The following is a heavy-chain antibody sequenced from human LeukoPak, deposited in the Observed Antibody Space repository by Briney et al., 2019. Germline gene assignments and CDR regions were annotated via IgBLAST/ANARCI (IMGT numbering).Heavy chain of an antibody. CDR1: GFTFSSYC. J-gene: IGHJ4*02. CDR3: ARALRSGSYYKGVDY. D-gene: IGHD3-10*01. V-gene: IGHV3-7*01. Sequence: GGSLRLSCAASGFTFSSYCMSWVRQAPGKGLEWVANIRQDGSEKYYVDPVKGRFTISRDNAKNSLYLQMNSLRAEDTAVYYCARALRSGSYYKGVDYWGQGTLVTVSS. CDR2: IRQDGSEK.